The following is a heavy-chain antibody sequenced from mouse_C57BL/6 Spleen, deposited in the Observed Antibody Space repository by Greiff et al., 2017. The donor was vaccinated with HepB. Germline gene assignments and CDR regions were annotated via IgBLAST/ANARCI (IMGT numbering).Heavy chain of an antibody. CDR1: GYTFTDYN. Sequence: VHVKQSGPELVKPGASVKIPCKASGYTFTDYNMDWVKQSPGKSLEWIGDINPNNGGTIYNQKFKGKATLTVDKSSSTAYMELRSLTSEDTAVYYCARRGGGYYYGSSRWYFDVWGTGTTVTVSS. J-gene: IGHJ1*03. V-gene: IGHV1-18*01. CDR2: INPNNGGT. CDR3: ARRGGGYYYGSSRWYFDV. D-gene: IGHD1-1*01.